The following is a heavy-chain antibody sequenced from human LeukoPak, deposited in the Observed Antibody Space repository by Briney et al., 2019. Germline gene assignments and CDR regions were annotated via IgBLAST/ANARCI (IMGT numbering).Heavy chain of an antibody. D-gene: IGHD3-10*01. CDR1: GFTFRTYA. Sequence: GGSLRLSCTGSGFTFRTYAFSWVRQAPGKGLDWVSTIGLSGGTYYAESVKGRFTISRDNSKNTMYLQMNSLRDEDTAIYYCARLDYYVSGTYSRSHVSWGQGTLVIVSS. CDR3: ARLDYYVSGTYSRSHVS. V-gene: IGHV3-23*01. CDR2: IGLSGGT. J-gene: IGHJ5*02.